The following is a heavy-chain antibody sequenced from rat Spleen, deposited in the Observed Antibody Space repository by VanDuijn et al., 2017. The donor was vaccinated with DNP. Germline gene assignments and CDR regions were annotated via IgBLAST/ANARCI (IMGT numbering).Heavy chain of an antibody. CDR3: AKDGRAMDA. CDR2: INEDSRTI. Sequence: EVKLVESGGGLIQPGRSLKISCAASGFNFNDYWMGWVRQAPGKGLEWIGEINEDSRTINYIPSLKDKFTISRDNDQNTLYLQMESLRSEDTATYYCAKDGRAMDAWGQGTSVTVSS. J-gene: IGHJ4*01. CDR1: GFNFNDYW. V-gene: IGHV4-2*01.